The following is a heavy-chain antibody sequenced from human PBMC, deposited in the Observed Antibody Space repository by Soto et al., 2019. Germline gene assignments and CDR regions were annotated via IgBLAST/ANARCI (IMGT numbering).Heavy chain of an antibody. J-gene: IGHJ6*03. Sequence: ASVKVSCKASGGTFSSYAISWVRQAPGQGLEWMGGIIPIFGTANYAQKFQGRVTMTTDESTSTAYMELSRLRSDDTAVYYCARESGGATATLEYYYFYMDVWGKGTTVTVSS. CDR2: IIPIFGTA. V-gene: IGHV1-69*05. CDR3: ARESGGATATLEYYYFYMDV. D-gene: IGHD5-12*01. CDR1: GGTFSSYA.